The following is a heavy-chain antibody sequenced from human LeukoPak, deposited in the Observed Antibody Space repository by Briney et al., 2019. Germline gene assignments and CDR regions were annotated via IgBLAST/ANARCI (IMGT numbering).Heavy chain of an antibody. D-gene: IGHD3-16*01. J-gene: IGHJ5*02. CDR3: VRRNYLSSRIDP. CDR1: GGSISTSDYL. V-gene: IGHV4-61*05. Sequence: PSETLSLTCTVSGGSISTSDYLWAWVRQAPGKGLEWIGDFYYNGAAYYNGVTSYGPSLRSRVTISVDTSKNHFSLDLTSVTAADTAVYYCVRRNYLSSRIDPWGQGTLVTVSS. CDR2: FYYNGAAYY.